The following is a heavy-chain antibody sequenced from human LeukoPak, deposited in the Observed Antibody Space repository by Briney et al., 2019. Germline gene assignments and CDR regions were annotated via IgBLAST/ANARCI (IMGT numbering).Heavy chain of an antibody. CDR1: GGSISSSNW. D-gene: IGHD3-3*01. J-gene: IGHJ6*03. CDR2: IKQDGSEK. CDR3: ARVKLEWLFLHYYYYMDV. V-gene: IGHV3-7*01. Sequence: ETLSLTCAVSGGSISSSNWWSWVRQPPGKGLEWVANIKQDGSEKYYVDSVKGRFTISRDNAKNSLYLQMNSLRAEDTAVYYCARVKLEWLFLHYYYYMDVWGKGTTVTVSS.